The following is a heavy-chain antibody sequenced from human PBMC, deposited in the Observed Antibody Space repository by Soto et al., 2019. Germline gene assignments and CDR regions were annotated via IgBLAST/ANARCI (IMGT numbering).Heavy chain of an antibody. J-gene: IGHJ4*02. V-gene: IGHV3-30*18. Sequence: QVQLVESGGGVVQPGKSLRLSCAASGFTFSNYAMYWVRQAPGKGLEWVAVISYDGSKKYYVDSVKGQFTIYRDNSKNTMYLQINILKTEDTAVYYCAKDGGAPGFPIGYWGQGTLVNVSS. CDR2: ISYDGSKK. CDR3: AKDGGAPGFPIGY. CDR1: GFTFSNYA. D-gene: IGHD6-13*01.